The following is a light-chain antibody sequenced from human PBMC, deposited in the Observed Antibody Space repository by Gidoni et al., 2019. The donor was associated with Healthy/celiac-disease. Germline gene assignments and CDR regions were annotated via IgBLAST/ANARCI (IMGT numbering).Light chain of an antibody. J-gene: IGLJ2*01. CDR2: GNS. CDR1: SPNIGAGYD. V-gene: IGLV1-40*01. CDR3: QSYDSSSHVV. Sequence: QSVLTQPPSVSGDPGQRVTISCTGSSPNIGAGYDVHWYQQLPGTAPKLLIYGNSNRPSGVPDRFSGSKSGTSASLAITGLQAEDEADYYCQSYDSSSHVVFGGGTKLTVL.